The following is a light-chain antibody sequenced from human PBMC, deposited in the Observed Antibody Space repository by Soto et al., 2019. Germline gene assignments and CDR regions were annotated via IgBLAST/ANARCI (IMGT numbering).Light chain of an antibody. V-gene: IGKV3-15*01. Sequence: EVLMTQSPHTLYVSPGARVTLSCRASQIVSDNLAWYVHKPFQGPSLLVYRASTSTLGIPASFSGSESGTKVTLTIISLQYEDFAVYYCQQYNSWPITFGQGTRLEIK. J-gene: IGKJ5*01. CDR1: QIVSDN. CDR3: QQYNSWPIT. CDR2: RAS.